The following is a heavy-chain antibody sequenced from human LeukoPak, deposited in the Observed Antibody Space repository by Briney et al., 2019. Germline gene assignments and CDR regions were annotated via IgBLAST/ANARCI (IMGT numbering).Heavy chain of an antibody. V-gene: IGHV1-18*01. CDR3: ARGPALYSSSSRELDY. Sequence: GASVKVSCKASGYTFTSYGISRVRQAPGQGLEWMGWISAYNGNTNYAQKLQGRVTMTTDTSTSTAYMELRSLRSDDTAVYYCARGPALYSSSSRELDYWGQGTLVTVSS. D-gene: IGHD6-6*01. CDR1: GYTFTSYG. CDR2: ISAYNGNT. J-gene: IGHJ4*02.